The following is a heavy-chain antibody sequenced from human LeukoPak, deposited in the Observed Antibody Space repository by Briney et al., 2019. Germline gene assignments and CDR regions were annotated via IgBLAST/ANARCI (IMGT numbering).Heavy chain of an antibody. V-gene: IGHV1-18*01. D-gene: IGHD3-22*01. Sequence: GASVKVSCKASGYTFTSYGISWVRQAPGQGLEWMGWISAYNGNTNYAQKLQGRVTMTEDTSTDTAYMELSSLRSEDTAVYYCATMIRYYYGAFDIWGQGTMVTVSS. J-gene: IGHJ3*02. CDR3: ATMIRYYYGAFDI. CDR1: GYTFTSYG. CDR2: ISAYNGNT.